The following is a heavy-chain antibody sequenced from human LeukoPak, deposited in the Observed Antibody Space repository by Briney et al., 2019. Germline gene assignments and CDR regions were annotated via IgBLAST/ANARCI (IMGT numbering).Heavy chain of an antibody. CDR1: GFTFSSYD. Sequence: GGSLRLSCAVSGFTFSSYDMSWVRQAPGKGLEWVSASGTDDGTTYADSVKGRFTISRDNSKNTLYLQMNSMRVEDTATYYCAKALNYWYFDLWGRGSLVTVSS. J-gene: IGHJ2*01. V-gene: IGHV3-23*01. CDR3: AKALNYWYFDL. CDR2: SGTDDGTT.